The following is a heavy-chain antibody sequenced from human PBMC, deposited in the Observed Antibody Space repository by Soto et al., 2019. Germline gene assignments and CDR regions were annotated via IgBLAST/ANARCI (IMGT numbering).Heavy chain of an antibody. V-gene: IGHV3-30*18. Sequence: VGFLRLSCAASSFTFISYGIHWVRQAPGKGLEWVAVISYDGSNKYYADSVKGRFTISRDNSKNTLYLQMNSLRAEDTAVYYCAKRVRASIRLGELSLTRWGQGTLVTVSS. CDR3: AKRVRASIRLGELSLTR. J-gene: IGHJ4*02. CDR2: ISYDGSNK. CDR1: SFTFISYG. D-gene: IGHD3-16*02.